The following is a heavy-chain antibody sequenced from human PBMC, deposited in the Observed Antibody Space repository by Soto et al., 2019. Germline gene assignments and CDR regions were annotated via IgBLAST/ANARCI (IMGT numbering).Heavy chain of an antibody. CDR1: GGTFSSYA. Sequence: QVQRVQSGAEVKKPGSSVKVSCKASGGTFSSYAISWVRQAPGQGLEWMGGIIPIFGTANYAQKFQGRVTITADESTSTAYIELSSLRSDGTAVYNWAREGRYCSGGSFNDRMAFDIWGQGKMVTVYS. D-gene: IGHD2-15*01. CDR3: AREGRYCSGGSFNDRMAFDI. CDR2: IIPIFGTA. V-gene: IGHV1-69*01. J-gene: IGHJ3*02.